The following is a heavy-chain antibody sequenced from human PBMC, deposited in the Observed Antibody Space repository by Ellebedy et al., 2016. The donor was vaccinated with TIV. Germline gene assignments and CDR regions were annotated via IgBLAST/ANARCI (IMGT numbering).Heavy chain of an antibody. CDR1: GFTVSSYS. CDR3: AREYYGLGDP. CDR2: ISRSSGTT. D-gene: IGHD3-3*01. J-gene: IGHJ5*02. V-gene: IGHV3-48*04. Sequence: PGGSLRLSCAVSGFTVSSYSMNWVRQAPGKGLEWVSYISRSSGTTKYAVSVKGRFTISRDNAKNLLYLQMNSLRAEDTAVYYCAREYYGLGDPWGQGTLVTVSS.